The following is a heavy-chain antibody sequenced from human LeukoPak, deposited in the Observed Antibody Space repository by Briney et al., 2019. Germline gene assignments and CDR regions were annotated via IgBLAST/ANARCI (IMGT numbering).Heavy chain of an antibody. CDR1: GYTFPSYY. V-gene: IGHV1-46*01. D-gene: IGHD3-10*01. Sequence: ASVKVSCKASGYTFPSYYMHWVRQAPGQGLEWMGIINPSGGSTSYAQKFQGRVTMTRDMSTSTVYMELSSLRSEDTAVYYCARVSGPYYGSGSDYKRLGWFDPWGQGTLVTVSS. J-gene: IGHJ5*02. CDR2: INPSGGST. CDR3: ARVSGPYYGSGSDYKRLGWFDP.